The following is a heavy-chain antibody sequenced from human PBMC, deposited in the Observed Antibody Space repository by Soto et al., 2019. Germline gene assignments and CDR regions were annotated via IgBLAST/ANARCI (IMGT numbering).Heavy chain of an antibody. V-gene: IGHV4-59*01. CDR2: IYYSGST. CDR1: GGSISSYY. CDR3: AREVNDYYYYMDV. Sequence: SETLSLTCTVSGGSISSYYWSWIRQPPGKGLEWIGYIYYSGSTNYNPSLKSRVTISVDTSKNQFSLKLSSVTAADTAVYYCAREVNDYYYYMDVWGEGTTVTVSS. D-gene: IGHD2-21*01. J-gene: IGHJ6*03.